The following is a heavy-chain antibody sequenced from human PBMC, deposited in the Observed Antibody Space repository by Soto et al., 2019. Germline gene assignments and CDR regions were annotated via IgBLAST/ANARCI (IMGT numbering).Heavy chain of an antibody. V-gene: IGHV3-9*01. CDR1: GFTFDDYA. J-gene: IGHJ4*02. Sequence: EVQLVESGGGLVQPGRSLRLSCAASGFTFDDYAMHWVRQAPGKGLEWVSGISWTSGSIGYADSVKGRFTISRDNAKNSLYLQLNSLRAEDTALYYCAKGGQLLTGGGGYWGQGTLVTVSS. CDR2: ISWTSGSI. CDR3: AKGGQLLTGGGGY. D-gene: IGHD2-2*01.